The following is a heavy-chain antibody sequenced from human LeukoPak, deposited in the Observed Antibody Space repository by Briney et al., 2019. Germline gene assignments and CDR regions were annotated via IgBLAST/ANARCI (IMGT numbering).Heavy chain of an antibody. J-gene: IGHJ4*02. CDR2: IKQDGSDK. V-gene: IGHV3-7*01. D-gene: IGHD2-2*01. CDR3: ARVLPVASRDY. CDR1: GFTFSTYW. Sequence: GGSLRLSCAASGFTFSTYWMSWVRQAPGKGLEWVANIKQDGSDKFYVDSAKGRFTISRDNAKSSMYLQMNSLRAEDTAVYYCARVLPVASRDYWGQGTLVTVSS.